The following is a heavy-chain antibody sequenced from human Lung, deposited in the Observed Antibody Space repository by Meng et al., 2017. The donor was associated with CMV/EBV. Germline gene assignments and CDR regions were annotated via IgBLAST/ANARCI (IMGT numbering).Heavy chain of an antibody. CDR1: GYTFTSYG. CDR2: ISAYNGNT. CDR3: ARIGATSSYYYGMDV. Sequence: VSXXVSXKASGYTFTSYGISWVRQAPGQGLEWMGWISAYNGNTNYAQKLQGRVTMTTDTSTSTAYMELRSLRSDDTAVYYCARIGATSSYYYGMDVWGQGXTVTVSS. J-gene: IGHJ6*02. D-gene: IGHD1-26*01. V-gene: IGHV1-18*01.